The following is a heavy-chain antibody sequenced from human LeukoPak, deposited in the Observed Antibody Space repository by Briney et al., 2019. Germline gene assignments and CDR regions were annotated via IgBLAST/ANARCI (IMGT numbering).Heavy chain of an antibody. CDR3: AREAYCSSTSCYMKWNWFDP. V-gene: IGHV1-69*05. CDR2: IIPIFGTA. J-gene: IGHJ5*02. CDR1: GGTFSSYA. Sequence: GSSVKVSCKASGGTFSSYAISWVRQAPGQGLEWMGGIIPIFGTANYAQKFQGRVTITTDESTSTAYMEMSSLRSEDTAVYYCAREAYCSSTSCYMKWNWFDPWGQGTLVTVSP. D-gene: IGHD2-2*02.